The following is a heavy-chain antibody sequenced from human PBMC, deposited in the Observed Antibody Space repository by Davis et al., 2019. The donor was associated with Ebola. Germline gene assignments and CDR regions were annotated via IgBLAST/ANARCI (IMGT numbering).Heavy chain of an antibody. CDR3: ARDGPNYDVDY. CDR2: IRSEATSQ. J-gene: IGHJ4*02. CDR1: DFTVSSNY. V-gene: IGHV3-30*02. Sequence: AGSLRLSCAASDFTVSSNYMNWVRQAPGKGLEWVAFIRSEATSQDYGKSVQGRFFISRDDSKNTLYLQMNSLRVDDTAVYFCARDGPNYDVDYWGQGTLVTVSA. D-gene: IGHD3-22*01.